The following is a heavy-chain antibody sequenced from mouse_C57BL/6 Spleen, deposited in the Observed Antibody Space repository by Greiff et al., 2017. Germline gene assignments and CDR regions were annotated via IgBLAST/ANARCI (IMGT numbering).Heavy chain of an antibody. J-gene: IGHJ1*03. V-gene: IGHV1-22*01. CDR3: ARLGYYCSSLYWYFDG. CDR1: GYTFTDYN. CDR2: INPNNGGT. D-gene: IGHD1-1*01. Sequence: EVQLQQSGPELVKPGASVKMSCKASGYTFTDYNMHWVKQSHGKSLEWIGYINPNNGGTSYNQKFKGKATLTVNKSSSTAYMELRSLTSEDSAVYYCARLGYYCSSLYWYFDGWGTGTTVTVAS.